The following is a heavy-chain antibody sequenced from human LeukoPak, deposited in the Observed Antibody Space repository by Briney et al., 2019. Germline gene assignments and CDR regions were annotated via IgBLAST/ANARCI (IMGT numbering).Heavy chain of an antibody. Sequence: PGGSLILSCAASGFTVSSNYMSWVRQAPGKGLEWVSIIYSGGSTYYADSVKGRFTISRHNSKNTLYLQMNSLRAEDTAVYYCAREVGGSAFDIWGQGTMVTVSS. CDR3: AREVGGSAFDI. CDR2: IYSGGST. CDR1: GFTVSSNY. J-gene: IGHJ3*02. V-gene: IGHV3-53*04. D-gene: IGHD3-16*01.